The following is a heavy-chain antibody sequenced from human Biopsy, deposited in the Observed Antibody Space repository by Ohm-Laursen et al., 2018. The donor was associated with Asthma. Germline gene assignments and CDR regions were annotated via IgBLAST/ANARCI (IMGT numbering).Heavy chain of an antibody. D-gene: IGHD1-14*01. V-gene: IGHV4-39*01. J-gene: IGHJ5*02. CDR2: VYYRGDS. CDR1: GASITTPNY. Sequence: SETLSLTCTVSGASITTPNYWAWIRQPPGRGLEWLGSVYYRGDSFYTSSLMSRLAMSVATSRSQFSLRLTSVTAADTGVYYCARHWSGTGWEDVHNWFDPWGPGTVVTVSS. CDR3: ARHWSGTGWEDVHNWFDP.